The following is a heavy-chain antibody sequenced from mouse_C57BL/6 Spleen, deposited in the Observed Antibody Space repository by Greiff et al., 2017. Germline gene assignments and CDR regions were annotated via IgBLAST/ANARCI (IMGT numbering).Heavy chain of an antibody. CDR1: GYTFTSYW. J-gene: IGHJ3*01. CDR2: IDPSDSYT. D-gene: IGHD1-1*01. V-gene: IGHV1-59*01. CDR3: ARSGNYYGSAGFAY. Sequence: QVQLKQPGAELVRPGTSVKLSCKASGYTFTSYWMHWVKQRPGQGLEWIGVIDPSDSYTNYNQKFKGKATLTVDTSSSTAYMQLSSLTSEDSAVYYCARSGNYYGSAGFAYWGQGTLVTVSA.